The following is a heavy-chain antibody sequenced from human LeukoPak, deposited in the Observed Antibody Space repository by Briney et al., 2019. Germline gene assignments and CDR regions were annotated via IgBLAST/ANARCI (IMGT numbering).Heavy chain of an antibody. Sequence: PGGSLRLSCAASGFTFSSYGMHWVRQAPGKGLEWVAFIRYDGSNKYYADSVKGRFTISRDDSKNTLYLQMNSLRAEDTAVYYCAKGESHYFDYWGQGTLVTVSS. CDR3: AKGESHYFDY. CDR2: IRYDGSNK. J-gene: IGHJ4*02. V-gene: IGHV3-30*02. CDR1: GFTFSSYG.